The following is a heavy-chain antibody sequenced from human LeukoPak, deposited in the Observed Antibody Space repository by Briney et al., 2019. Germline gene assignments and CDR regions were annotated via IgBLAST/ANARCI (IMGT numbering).Heavy chain of an antibody. Sequence: GGSLRLSCAASGFTFSSYSMNWVRQAPGKGLEWVSYISSSGSTIYYADSVKGRFTISRDNAKNSLYLQMNSLRAEDTAVYYCARGGPMIVDLYYFDYWGQGTLVTVSS. J-gene: IGHJ4*02. CDR2: ISSSGSTI. CDR3: ARGGPMIVDLYYFDY. V-gene: IGHV3-48*04. D-gene: IGHD3-22*01. CDR1: GFTFSSYS.